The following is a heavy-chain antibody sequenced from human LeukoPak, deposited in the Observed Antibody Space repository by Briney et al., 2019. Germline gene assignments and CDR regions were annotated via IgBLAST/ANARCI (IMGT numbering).Heavy chain of an antibody. V-gene: IGHV3-21*04. CDR1: GFTFSSYN. D-gene: IGHD3/OR15-3a*01. CDR2: ISSSTGYI. J-gene: IGHJ4*02. Sequence: GGSLRLSCAASGFTFSSYNMNWVRQAPGKGLEWVSSISSSTGYIYYADSVKGRFTISRDNAKNSLYLQMNSLRAEDTAVYYCGTHAGRTGSDGWGQGTLVTVSS. CDR3: GTHAGRTGSDG.